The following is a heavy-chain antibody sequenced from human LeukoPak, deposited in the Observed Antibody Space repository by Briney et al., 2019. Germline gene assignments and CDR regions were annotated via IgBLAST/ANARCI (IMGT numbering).Heavy chain of an antibody. V-gene: IGHV4-34*01. D-gene: IGHD2-2*01. CDR3: ARGSRISGGQYCSSTSCYGYNWFDP. J-gene: IGHJ5*02. CDR1: GGSFSGYY. Sequence: SETLSLTCAVYGGSFSGYYWSWIRQPPGKGLGWIGEINHSGSTNYNPSLKSRVTISVDTSKNQFSLKLSSVTAADTAVYYCARGSRISGGQYCSSTSCYGYNWFDPWGQGTLVTVSS. CDR2: INHSGST.